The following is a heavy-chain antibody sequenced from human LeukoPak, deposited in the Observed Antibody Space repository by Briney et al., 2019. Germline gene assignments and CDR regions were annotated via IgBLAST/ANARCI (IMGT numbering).Heavy chain of an antibody. CDR2: IRSDGSDT. J-gene: IGHJ4*02. D-gene: IGHD6-13*01. V-gene: IGHV3-30*02. CDR1: TFTFSNYN. CDR3: ARWGYVNSWYYIDY. Sequence: GGSLRLSCAASTFTFSNYNMHWVRQAPGKGLEWVAFIRSDGSDTDYADSVQGRFIISRDNSKNTLFLQLNSLRPEDTALYYCARWGYVNSWYYIDYWGQGTLVTVSS.